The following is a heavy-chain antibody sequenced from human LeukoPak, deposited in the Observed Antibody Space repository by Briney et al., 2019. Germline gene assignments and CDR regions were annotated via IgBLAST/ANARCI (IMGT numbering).Heavy chain of an antibody. J-gene: IGHJ5*02. CDR3: ARGQPKYSSGWGWFDP. Sequence: PGGSLRLSCAASGFTVSSNYMSWVRQAPGKGLEWVSVIYSGGSTYYADSVKGRFTISRDNSKNTLYLQMNSLRAEDTAVYYCARGQPKYSSGWGWFDPWGQGTLVTVSS. V-gene: IGHV3-66*01. D-gene: IGHD6-19*01. CDR2: IYSGGST. CDR1: GFTVSSNY.